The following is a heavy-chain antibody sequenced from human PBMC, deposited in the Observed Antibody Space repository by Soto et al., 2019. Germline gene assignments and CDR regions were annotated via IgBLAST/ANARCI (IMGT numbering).Heavy chain of an antibody. J-gene: IGHJ6*02. CDR2: ISYTGRT. V-gene: IGHV4-61*03. D-gene: IGHD7-27*01. CDR1: GDSVTSGSYY. Sequence: SSETLSLTCIVSGDSVTSGSYYWTWLRQPPGKGLEWIGYISYTGRTKYNPSLQSRVTISVDTSKNDFSLNLSSVTAADTAVYFCAREWGLLPYYVMNVWGHGTAVPS. CDR3: AREWGLLPYYVMNV.